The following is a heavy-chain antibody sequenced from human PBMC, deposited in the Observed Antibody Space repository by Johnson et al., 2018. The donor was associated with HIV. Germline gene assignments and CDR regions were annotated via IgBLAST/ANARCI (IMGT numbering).Heavy chain of an antibody. D-gene: IGHD2-15*01. Sequence: QVQVLESGGGVVQPGRSLRLSCAASGFTFSSYAMHWVRQAPGKGLEWVAVISYDGSNKYYADSVKGRFTISRDNSKDTLYLQMNSLRAEDTAVYYCARERYGSQAIDAFDIWGQGTMVTVSS. V-gene: IGHV3-30*04. J-gene: IGHJ3*02. CDR2: ISYDGSNK. CDR1: GFTFSSYA. CDR3: ARERYGSQAIDAFDI.